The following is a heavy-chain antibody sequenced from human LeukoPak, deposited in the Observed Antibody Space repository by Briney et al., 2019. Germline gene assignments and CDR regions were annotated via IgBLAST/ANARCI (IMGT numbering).Heavy chain of an antibody. CDR1: GGFISSYY. CDR3: ARTYYYGSGSFNYFDY. V-gene: IGHV4-4*09. CDR2: IYTSGST. Sequence: SETLSLTCTVSGGFISSYYWSWIRQPPGKGLEWIGYIYTSGSTNYNPSLKSRVTISVDTSKNQFSLKLSSVTAADTAVYYCARTYYYGSGSFNYFDYWGQGTLVTVSS. J-gene: IGHJ4*02. D-gene: IGHD3-10*01.